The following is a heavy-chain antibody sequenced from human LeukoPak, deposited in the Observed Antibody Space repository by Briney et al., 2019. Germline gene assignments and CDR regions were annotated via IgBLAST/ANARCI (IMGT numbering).Heavy chain of an antibody. CDR3: ARDLSAVAGYFDY. CDR1: GCTFSSYE. J-gene: IGHJ4*02. V-gene: IGHV3-48*03. CDR2: ISSSGSTI. D-gene: IGHD6-19*01. Sequence: GGSLRVSCAASGCTFSSYEMNWVRQAPGKGLEWVSYISSSGSTIYYADSVKGRFTISRDNAKNTLYLQMNSLRAEDTAVYYCARDLSAVAGYFDYWGQGTLVTVSS.